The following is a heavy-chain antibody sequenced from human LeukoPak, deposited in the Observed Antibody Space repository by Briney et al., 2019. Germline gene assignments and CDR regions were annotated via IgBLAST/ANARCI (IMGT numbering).Heavy chain of an antibody. Sequence: PGGSLRLSCAASGFTFSSYAMHLVRQAPGKGLEWVAVISYDGSNKYYADSVKGRFTISRDNSKNTLYLQMNSLRAEDTAVYYCARGVTAGLFDYWGQGTLVTVSS. D-gene: IGHD2-2*01. CDR2: ISYDGSNK. CDR3: ARGVTAGLFDY. CDR1: GFTFSSYA. V-gene: IGHV3-30-3*01. J-gene: IGHJ4*02.